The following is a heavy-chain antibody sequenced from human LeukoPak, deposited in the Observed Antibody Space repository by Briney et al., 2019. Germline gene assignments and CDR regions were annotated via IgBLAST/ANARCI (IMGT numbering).Heavy chain of an antibody. Sequence: SETLSLTCTVYGGSIGTFYWTWVRQPPGKGLEWIGYIYYSGRTSYNPSLKSRVTISVDTSKNQFSLKLSSVTAADTAVYYCASAPSGTWFDPWGHGTLVTVSS. CDR1: GGSIGTFY. J-gene: IGHJ5*02. CDR3: ASAPSGTWFDP. CDR2: IYYSGRT. V-gene: IGHV4-59*01.